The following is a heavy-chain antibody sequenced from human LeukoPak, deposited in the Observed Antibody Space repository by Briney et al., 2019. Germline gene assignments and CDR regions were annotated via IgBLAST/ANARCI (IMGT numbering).Heavy chain of an antibody. CDR2: IIPIFGTA. CDR1: GGTFSSYA. V-gene: IGHV1-69*05. Sequence: ASVKVSCKASGGTFSSYAISWERQAPGQGLEWMGGIIPIFGTANYAQKFQGRVTITTDESTSTAYMELSGLRSEDTAVYYCARGGYSLAYYYMDVWGKGTTVTVSS. D-gene: IGHD3-22*01. J-gene: IGHJ6*03. CDR3: ARGGYSLAYYYMDV.